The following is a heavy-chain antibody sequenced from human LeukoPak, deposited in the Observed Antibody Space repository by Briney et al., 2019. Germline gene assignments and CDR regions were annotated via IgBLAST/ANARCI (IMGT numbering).Heavy chain of an antibody. CDR2: IYPGDSDT. CDR3: ASLLSGSYARYDY. D-gene: IGHD1-26*01. J-gene: IGHJ4*02. V-gene: IGHV5-51*01. Sequence: GESLKISCQSSGHNFIYYWIGWVRQLPGKGLEWMGIIYPGDSDTRYSPSFQGQVTISADKTISTAYLQWSSLKDSDTAMYYWASLLSGSYARYDYWGQGTLVTVSS. CDR1: GHNFIYYW.